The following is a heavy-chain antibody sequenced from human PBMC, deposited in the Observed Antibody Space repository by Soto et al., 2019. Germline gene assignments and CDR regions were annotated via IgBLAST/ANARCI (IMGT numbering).Heavy chain of an antibody. J-gene: IGHJ6*02. Sequence: SETLSLTCAVYGGSLSGYYWSWIRQPPGKGLEWIGEINHSGSTNYNPSLKSRVTISVDTSKNQFSLKLSSVTAADTAVYYCARAGVLAQLVLSYYYYYGMDVWGQGTTVTVSS. CDR3: ARAGVLAQLVLSYYYYYGMDV. CDR1: GGSLSGYY. D-gene: IGHD6-6*01. V-gene: IGHV4-34*01. CDR2: INHSGST.